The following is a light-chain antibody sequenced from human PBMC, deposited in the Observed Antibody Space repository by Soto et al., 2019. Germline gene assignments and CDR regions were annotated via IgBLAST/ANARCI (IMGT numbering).Light chain of an antibody. CDR2: GVS. CDR1: QSVRSDY. J-gene: IGKJ4*01. V-gene: IGKV3-20*01. CDR3: QQYGNSPLT. Sequence: EIVLTQSPGTLSLSPGERATLSCRASQSVRSDYFAWYQQKPGQAPRVIIFGVSTRATGIPDRFSGSGSGTDFPLTISRLEPEDFALYFCQQYGNSPLTFGGGSKVDIK.